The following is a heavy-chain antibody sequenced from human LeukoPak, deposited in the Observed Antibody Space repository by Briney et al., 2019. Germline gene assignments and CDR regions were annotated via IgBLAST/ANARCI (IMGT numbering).Heavy chain of an antibody. CDR3: ARGWSGFDPFVY. J-gene: IGHJ4*02. V-gene: IGHV4-61*02. D-gene: IGHD3-3*01. CDR1: GGSISSGSYY. Sequence: PSETLSLTCTVSGGSISSGSYYWSWIRQPAGKGLEWIGRIYTSGSTNYNPSLKSRVTISIDTSKNQFSLKLSSVTAADTAVYYCARGWSGFDPFVYWGQGTLVTVSS. CDR2: IYTSGST.